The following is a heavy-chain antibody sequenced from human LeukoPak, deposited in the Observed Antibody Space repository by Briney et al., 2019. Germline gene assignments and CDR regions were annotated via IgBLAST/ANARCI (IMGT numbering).Heavy chain of an antibody. CDR3: ARMEEGLGQCKSSGCYWLDP. J-gene: IGHJ5*02. D-gene: IGHD2-2*01. V-gene: IGHV4-61*08. CDR1: GGSISSGGYY. Sequence: SETLSLTYTVSGGSISSGGYYWSWLRQPPGKGLEWIGFIYYSGITNYNPSLKSRVTFSVDTPKNQFSLKLKSVTAADTAVYYCARMEEGLGQCKSSGCYWLDPWGQGTLVTVSS. CDR2: IYYSGIT.